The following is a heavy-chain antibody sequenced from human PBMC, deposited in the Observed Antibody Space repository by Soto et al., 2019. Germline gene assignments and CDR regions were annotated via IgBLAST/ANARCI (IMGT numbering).Heavy chain of an antibody. D-gene: IGHD2-21*02. CDR3: ARAWVVVTAPDY. J-gene: IGHJ4*02. CDR2: INAGNGNT. CDR1: GYTFTSYA. Sequence: QVQLVQSGAEEKKPGASVKVSCKASGYTFTSYAMHWVRQAPGQRLEWMGWINAGNGNTKYSQKFQGSVTITRDTSASTASMEVSSLRSEDTAVYYCARAWVVVTAPDYWGQGTRVTVSS. V-gene: IGHV1-3*05.